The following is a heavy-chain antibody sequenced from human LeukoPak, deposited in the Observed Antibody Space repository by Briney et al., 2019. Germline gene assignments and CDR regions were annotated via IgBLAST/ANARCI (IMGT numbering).Heavy chain of an antibody. CDR1: GFTFNMYG. CDR2: IRYDETNK. V-gene: IGHV3-30*02. D-gene: IGHD1-7*01. J-gene: IGHJ4*02. CDR3: ARVRITGTTELDY. Sequence: GGSLRLSCTSSGFTFNMYGMHWVRQAPGKGLEWVAFIRYDETNKYYADSVKGRFTISRDNAKNSLYLQMNSLRAEDTAVYYCARVRITGTTELDYWGQGTLVTVSS.